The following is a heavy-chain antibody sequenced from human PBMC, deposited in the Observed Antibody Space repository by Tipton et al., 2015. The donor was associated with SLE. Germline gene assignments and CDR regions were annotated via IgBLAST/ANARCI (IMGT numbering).Heavy chain of an antibody. Sequence: TLSLTCAVYGGSFSGYQWNWIRQPPGKGLEWIGDINHSGSTNYNPSLKSRVTISGDTSKNQFSLKMPSVTAADTAVYYCARDSRVVVAARGGFDYWGQGTLATVSS. J-gene: IGHJ4*02. CDR2: INHSGST. CDR3: ARDSRVVVAARGGFDY. CDR1: GGSFSGYQ. V-gene: IGHV4-34*01. D-gene: IGHD2-15*01.